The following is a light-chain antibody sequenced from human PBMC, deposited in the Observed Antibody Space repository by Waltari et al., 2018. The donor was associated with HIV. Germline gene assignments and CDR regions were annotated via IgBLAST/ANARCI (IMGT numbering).Light chain of an antibody. Sequence: EIVLTPSPGPLSLSPGERATLSCRASQSVSSIFLAWYQQKPGQAPRLLIYGASSRATGIPDRFSGSGSGTDFTLTISRLEPEDFAVYYCQQYGSSLLTFGGGTKVEIK. CDR1: QSVSSIF. J-gene: IGKJ4*01. V-gene: IGKV3-20*01. CDR2: GAS. CDR3: QQYGSSLLT.